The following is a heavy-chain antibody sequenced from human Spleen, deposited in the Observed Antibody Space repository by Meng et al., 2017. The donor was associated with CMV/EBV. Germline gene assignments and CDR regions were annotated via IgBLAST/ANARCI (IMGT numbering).Heavy chain of an antibody. CDR3: AKCTLTSLGYGGDFV. Sequence: GESLKISCAASGFTFSSYAMHWVRQAPGKGLEYVSAISSNGGSTYYADSVKGRFTISRDNSKNTLYLQMGSLRAEDMAVYYCAKCTLTSLGYGGDFVWGQGTMVTVSS. CDR1: GFTFSSYA. V-gene: IGHV3-64*02. J-gene: IGHJ3*01. D-gene: IGHD4-23*01. CDR2: ISSNGGST.